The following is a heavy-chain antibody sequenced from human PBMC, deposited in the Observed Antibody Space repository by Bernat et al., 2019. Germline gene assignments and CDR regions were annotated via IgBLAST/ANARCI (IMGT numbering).Heavy chain of an antibody. CDR3: ARGSDCSGGSCHCPGNY. D-gene: IGHD2-15*01. Sequence: QLQLQESGPGLVKPSETLSLTCTVSGGSISSSSYYWGWIRQPPGKGLEWIANIYYTGSTYYNPSLNSRVTISVDTSKNQFSLKVSSVTAADTAVYYCARGSDCSGGSCHCPGNYWGQGILVTVSS. CDR2: IYYTGST. J-gene: IGHJ4*02. V-gene: IGHV4-39*01. CDR1: GGSISSSSYY.